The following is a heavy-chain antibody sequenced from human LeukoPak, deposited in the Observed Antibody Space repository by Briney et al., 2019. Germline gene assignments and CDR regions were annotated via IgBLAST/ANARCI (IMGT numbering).Heavy chain of an antibody. Sequence: GGSLRLSCSASGFTLSNYWIHWVRQAPGKGLVWVSRINTDGSSTNYADFVRGRFTASRDSAKNSLYLQMNSLRAEDTAVYYCAELGITMIGGVWGKGTTVTISS. V-gene: IGHV3-74*01. CDR3: AELGITMIGGV. CDR1: GFTLSNYW. D-gene: IGHD3-10*02. CDR2: INTDGSST. J-gene: IGHJ6*04.